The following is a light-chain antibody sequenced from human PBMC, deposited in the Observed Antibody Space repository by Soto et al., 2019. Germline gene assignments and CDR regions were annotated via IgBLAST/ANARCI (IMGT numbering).Light chain of an antibody. CDR1: QSIASY. CDR2: AAT. Sequence: DIQMTQSPSSLSASVGDRVTITCRSSQSIASYLNWYQQKTGTAPKLLIYAATSLQSGVPSRFSGSGSGTDFTLTISSLQPEDFATYYCKQSYSTPRTFGQGTKVEIK. V-gene: IGKV1-39*01. CDR3: KQSYSTPRT. J-gene: IGKJ1*01.